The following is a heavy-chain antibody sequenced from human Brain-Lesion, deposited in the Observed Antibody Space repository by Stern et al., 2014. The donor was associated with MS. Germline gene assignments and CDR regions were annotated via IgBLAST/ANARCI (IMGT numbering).Heavy chain of an antibody. Sequence: VQLVQSGGGVVQPGRSLRISCAVSGFTFSHYAMHWVRQAPGKGLEWVAAVSSEGSNKYHADSVKGRFSISRDNSKNTVYLQMNSLRDDDTAVYYWATQIWFDYWGQGTLVTVSS. D-gene: IGHD3-16*01. CDR1: GFTFSHYA. J-gene: IGHJ4*02. CDR3: ATQIWFDY. CDR2: VSSEGSNK. V-gene: IGHV3-30-3*01.